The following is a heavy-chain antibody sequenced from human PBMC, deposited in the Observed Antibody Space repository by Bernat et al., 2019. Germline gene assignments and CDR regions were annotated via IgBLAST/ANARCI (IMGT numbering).Heavy chain of an antibody. D-gene: IGHD2-15*01. V-gene: IGHV3-64*01. J-gene: IGHJ4*02. Sequence: EVQLVESGGGLVQPGGSLRLSCAASGFTFTNYAMHWVRQAPGKGLEFVSVISSFGRSISYANSVKGRFTISRDNSKNSLYLQMGSLRAEDMAVYFCARGGLVVLAPADYWGQGTLVTVSS. CDR3: ARGGLVVLAPADY. CDR2: ISSFGRSI. CDR1: GFTFTNYA.